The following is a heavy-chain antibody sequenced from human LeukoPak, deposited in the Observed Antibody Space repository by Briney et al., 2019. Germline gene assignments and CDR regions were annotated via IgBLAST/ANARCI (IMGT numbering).Heavy chain of an antibody. CDR3: ARTWIQLFTPDFDL. D-gene: IGHD5-18*01. Sequence: GASVKVSCKASGGTFSSYAISWVRQAPGQGLEWMGGIIPIFGTANYAQKFQGRVTITAYESTSTAYMELNGLRSDDTAIYYCARTWIQLFTPDFDLWGQGTLVTVSS. CDR2: IIPIFGTA. V-gene: IGHV1-69*13. CDR1: GGTFSSYA. J-gene: IGHJ4*02.